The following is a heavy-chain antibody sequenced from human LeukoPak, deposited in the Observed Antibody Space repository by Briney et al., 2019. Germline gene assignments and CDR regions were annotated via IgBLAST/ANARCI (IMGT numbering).Heavy chain of an antibody. V-gene: IGHV1-69*04. CDR3: AREGIAGYYFDY. J-gene: IGHJ4*02. CDR2: IIPILGIA. CDR1: GGTFSSYA. Sequence: ASVKVSCKASGGTFSSYAISWVRQAPGQGLEWMGRIIPILGIANYAQKFRGRVTITADKSTSTAYMELSSLRSEDTAVNYCAREGIAGYYFDYWGQGTLVTVSS. D-gene: IGHD6-13*01.